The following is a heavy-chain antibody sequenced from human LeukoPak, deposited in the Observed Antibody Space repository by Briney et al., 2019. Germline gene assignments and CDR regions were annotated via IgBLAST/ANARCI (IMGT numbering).Heavy chain of an antibody. CDR1: GGSISSYY. J-gene: IGHJ5*02. D-gene: IGHD6-19*01. CDR3: ARGIQYSSGSFHWFDP. CDR2: IQTSGST. V-gene: IGHV4-4*07. Sequence: SETLSLTCIVSGGSISSYYWSWIRQPEGKGLEWIGRIQTSGSTNYNPSLKSRVTISVDKSKNYFSLKLSSVTAADTAVYYCARGIQYSSGSFHWFDPWGQGTLVTVYS.